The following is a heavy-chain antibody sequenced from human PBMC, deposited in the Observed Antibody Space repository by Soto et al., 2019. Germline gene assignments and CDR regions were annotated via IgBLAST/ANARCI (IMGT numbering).Heavy chain of an antibody. CDR2: KWYDGGNK. CDR3: ARDGQWLPRDGLRSSYYFDY. D-gene: IGHD6-19*01. J-gene: IGHJ4*02. CDR1: GFNFSSYV. Sequence: QVQLVESGGGVVQPGRSLRLSCAASGFNFSSYVMHWVRQAPGKGLERVAVKWYDGGNKYYADSVKGRFTISRDNSKNTLYLQMNSLRAEDTAVYYCARDGQWLPRDGLRSSYYFDYWGQGTLVTVSS. V-gene: IGHV3-33*01.